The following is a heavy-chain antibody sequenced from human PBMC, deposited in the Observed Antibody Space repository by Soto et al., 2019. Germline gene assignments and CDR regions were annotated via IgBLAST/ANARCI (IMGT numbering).Heavy chain of an antibody. V-gene: IGHV4-39*01. CDR1: GGSISSSSYY. CDR2: IYYSGST. D-gene: IGHD6-19*01. J-gene: IGHJ4*02. CDR3: ARRYGSGFDY. Sequence: SETLSLTCTVSGGSISSSSYYWGWIRQPPGKGLEWIGSIYYSGSTYYNPSLKSRVTISVDTSKNQFSLKLSSVTAADTAVYYCARRYGSGFDYWGQGTLVNVSS.